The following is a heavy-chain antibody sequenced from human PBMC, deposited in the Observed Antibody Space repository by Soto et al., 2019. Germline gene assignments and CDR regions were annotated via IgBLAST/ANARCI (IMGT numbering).Heavy chain of an antibody. D-gene: IGHD3-3*01. CDR2: IKSKTDGGTT. CDR1: GFTFSNAW. Sequence: PWGSLRLSCAASGFTFSNAWMNWVRQAPGKGLEWVGRIKSKTDGGTTDYAAPVKGRFTISRDDSKNMLYLQMNSLKTEDTAVYYCTVPGGYDFWSGYSSEYFQHWGQGTLVTVSS. CDR3: TVPGGYDFWSGYSSEYFQH. V-gene: IGHV3-15*07. J-gene: IGHJ1*01.